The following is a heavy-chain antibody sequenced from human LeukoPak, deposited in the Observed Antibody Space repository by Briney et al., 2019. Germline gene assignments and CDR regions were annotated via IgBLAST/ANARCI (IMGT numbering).Heavy chain of an antibody. D-gene: IGHD1-26*01. CDR3: AREYSGRGRAFDI. Sequence: PSETLSLTCTVSGYSISSGYYWGWIRQPPGKGLECIGSIYHSGTTYYNPSPKSRVPISVDTSKNQFSLKLSSVTAADTAVYYCAREYSGRGRAFDIWGQGTMVTVSS. J-gene: IGHJ3*02. V-gene: IGHV4-38-2*02. CDR2: IYHSGTT. CDR1: GYSISSGYY.